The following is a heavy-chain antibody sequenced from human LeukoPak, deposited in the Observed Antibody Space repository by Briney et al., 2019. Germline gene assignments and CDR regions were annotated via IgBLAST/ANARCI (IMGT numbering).Heavy chain of an antibody. CDR2: IIPIFGTA. J-gene: IGHJ5*02. D-gene: IGHD2-15*01. Sequence: EASVKVSCKASGGTFSSYAISWVRQAPGQGLEWMGGIIPIFGTANYAQKFQGRVTITTDESTSTAYMELSSLRSEDTAVYYCARGYCSGGSCIFGPWGQGTLVTVSS. CDR3: ARGYCSGGSCIFGP. CDR1: GGTFSSYA. V-gene: IGHV1-69*05.